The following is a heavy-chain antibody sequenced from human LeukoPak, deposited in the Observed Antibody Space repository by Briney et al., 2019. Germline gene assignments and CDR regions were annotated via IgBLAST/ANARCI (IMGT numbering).Heavy chain of an antibody. Sequence: GASVKVSFKASGGTFSSYAISWVRQAPGQGREWMGRIIPILGIANYAQKFQGRVTITANKSTSTTYMELSSLRSEDKAAYYCACRDGYGSGSYEYWGQGTLVTVSS. CDR2: IIPILGIA. CDR3: ACRDGYGSGSYEY. CDR1: GGTFSSYA. J-gene: IGHJ4*02. D-gene: IGHD3-10*01. V-gene: IGHV1-69*04.